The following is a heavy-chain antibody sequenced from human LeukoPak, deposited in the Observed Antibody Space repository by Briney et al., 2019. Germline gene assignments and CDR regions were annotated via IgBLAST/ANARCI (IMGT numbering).Heavy chain of an antibody. CDR3: ARSGEPDYYGSGSYYNVGEGAFDI. Sequence: GESLKISCKGSGYSFTSYWIGWVRQMPGKGLEWMGIIYPGDSDTRYSPSFQGQVTISADKSISTAYLQWSSLKASDTAMYYCARSGEPDYYGSGSYYNVGEGAFDIWGQGTMVTVSP. V-gene: IGHV5-51*01. CDR1: GYSFTSYW. D-gene: IGHD3-10*01. CDR2: IYPGDSDT. J-gene: IGHJ3*02.